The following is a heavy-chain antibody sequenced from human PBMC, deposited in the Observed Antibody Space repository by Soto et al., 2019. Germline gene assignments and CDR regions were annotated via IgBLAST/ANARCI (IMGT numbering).Heavy chain of an antibody. CDR3: AADIPNLLRGNPFYYYYGMDV. V-gene: IGHV1-58*01. D-gene: IGHD3-22*01. J-gene: IGHJ6*02. Sequence: GASVKVSCKASGFTFTSSAVQWVRQARGQRLEWIGWIVVGSGNTNYAQKFQEGVTITRDMSTSTAYMELSSLRSEDTAVYYCAADIPNLLRGNPFYYYYGMDVWGQGTTVTVSS. CDR1: GFTFTSSA. CDR2: IVVGSGNT.